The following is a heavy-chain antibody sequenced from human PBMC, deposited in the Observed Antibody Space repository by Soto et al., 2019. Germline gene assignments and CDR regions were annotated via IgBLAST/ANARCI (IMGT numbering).Heavy chain of an antibody. Sequence: GGSLRLSCAASGFTFSSYAMSWVRRAPGKGLEWVSAISGSGGSTYYADSVKGRFTISRDNSKNTLYLQMNSLRAEDTAVYYCAKDRITMIVVGCFDYWGQGTLVTVSS. CDR2: ISGSGGST. CDR3: AKDRITMIVVGCFDY. J-gene: IGHJ4*02. D-gene: IGHD3-22*01. CDR1: GFTFSSYA. V-gene: IGHV3-23*01.